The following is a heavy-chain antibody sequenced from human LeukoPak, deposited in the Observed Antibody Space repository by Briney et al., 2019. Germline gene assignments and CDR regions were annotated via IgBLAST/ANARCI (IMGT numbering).Heavy chain of an antibody. CDR1: GGSISSSSYY. D-gene: IGHD3-10*01. CDR3: ARGPTVLWFGELLSGGYYFDY. J-gene: IGHJ4*02. V-gene: IGHV4-39*07. Sequence: PSETLSLTCTVSGGSISSSSYYWSWIRQPPGKGLEWIGEINHSGSTNYNPSLKSRVTISVDTSKNQFSLKLSSVTAADTAVYYCARGPTVLWFGELLSGGYYFDYWGQGTLVTVSS. CDR2: INHSGST.